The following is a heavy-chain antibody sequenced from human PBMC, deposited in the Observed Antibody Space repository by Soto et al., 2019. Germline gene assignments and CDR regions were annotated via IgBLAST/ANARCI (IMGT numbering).Heavy chain of an antibody. V-gene: IGHV3-11*01. CDR1: GFTFSDYY. J-gene: IGHJ5*02. CDR3: ARLYCGGDCYSALGLFDP. CDR2: ISSSGSTI. D-gene: IGHD2-21*01. Sequence: GGSLRLSCAASGFTFSDYYMSWIRQAPGKGLEWVSYISSSGSTIYYADSVKGRFTISRDNAKNSLYLQMNSLRAEDTAVYYCARLYCGGDCYSALGLFDPWGQGTLVTVSS.